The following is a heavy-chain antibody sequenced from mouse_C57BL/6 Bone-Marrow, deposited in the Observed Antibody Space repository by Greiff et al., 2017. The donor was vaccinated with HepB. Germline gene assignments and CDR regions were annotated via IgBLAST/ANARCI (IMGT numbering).Heavy chain of an antibody. J-gene: IGHJ3*01. CDR2: ISNGGGST. CDR3: ARDQWLLPFAY. CDR1: GFTFSDYY. V-gene: IGHV5-12*01. D-gene: IGHD2-3*01. Sequence: EVKLMESGGGLVQPGGSLKLSCAASGFTFSDYYMYWVRQTPEKRLEWVAYISNGGGSTYYPDTVKGRFTISRDNAKNTLYLQMSRLKSEDTAMYYCARDQWLLPFAYWGQGTLVTVAA.